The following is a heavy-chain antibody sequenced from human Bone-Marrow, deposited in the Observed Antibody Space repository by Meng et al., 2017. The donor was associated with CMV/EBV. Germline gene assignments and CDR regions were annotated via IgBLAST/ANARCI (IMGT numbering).Heavy chain of an antibody. D-gene: IGHD3-10*01. J-gene: IGHJ5*02. CDR1: GDIDNNFG. V-gene: IGHV1-69*10. Sequence: SVKVSCKASGDIDNNFGISWVRRAPGQGLGWMGGIIVMYNILNYAQKFQGRVTITADKSTTTVYMELSSLRSEDTAVYYCTRGGREAFGEFRRLDPWGQGTLVTVSS. CDR2: IIVMYNIL. CDR3: TRGGREAFGEFRRLDP.